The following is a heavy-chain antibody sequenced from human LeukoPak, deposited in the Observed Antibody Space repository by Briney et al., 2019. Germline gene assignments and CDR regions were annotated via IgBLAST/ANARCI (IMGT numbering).Heavy chain of an antibody. J-gene: IGHJ4*02. Sequence: NPGGSLRLSCEASGFTFTDAWMSCVRQAPGKVLEWVGRIKTKTDGETTDYAAAVTGRFTISRDDSKNTVYLQMNSLTSDDTGVYYCTTARVGYWGQGTLVTVSS. CDR1: GFTFTDAW. V-gene: IGHV3-15*01. CDR3: TTARVGY. CDR2: IKTKTDGETT.